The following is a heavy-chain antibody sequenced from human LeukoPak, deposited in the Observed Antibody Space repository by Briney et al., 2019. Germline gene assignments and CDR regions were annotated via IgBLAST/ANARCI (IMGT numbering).Heavy chain of an antibody. V-gene: IGHV3-21*01. Sequence: GGSLRLSCAASGFTFSDYSMNWVRQAPGKGLEWVSSISSSPSYIYYADSVKGRFTISRDNAKNSLYLQMDSLRAEDTAVYYCARGATFQHWGQGTLVTVSS. J-gene: IGHJ1*01. CDR3: ARGATFQH. D-gene: IGHD5-12*01. CDR2: ISSSPSYI. CDR1: GFTFSDYS.